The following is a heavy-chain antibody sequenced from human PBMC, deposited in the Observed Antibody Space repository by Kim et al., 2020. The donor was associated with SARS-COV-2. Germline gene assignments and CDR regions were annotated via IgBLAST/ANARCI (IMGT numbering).Heavy chain of an antibody. CDR2: IDPSDSYT. D-gene: IGHD2-2*01. J-gene: IGHJ6*02. Sequence: GESLKISCKGSGYSFTSYWISWVRQMPGKGLEWMGRIDPSDSYTNYSPSFQGHVTISADKSISTAYLQWSSLKASDTAMYYCASRAPAASAYYYYGMDVWGQGTTVTVSS. CDR1: GYSFTSYW. CDR3: ASRAPAASAYYYYGMDV. V-gene: IGHV5-10-1*01.